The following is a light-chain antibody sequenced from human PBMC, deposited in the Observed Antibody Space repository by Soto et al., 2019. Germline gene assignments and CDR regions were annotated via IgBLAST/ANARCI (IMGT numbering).Light chain of an antibody. J-gene: IGKJ1*01. CDR2: AAS. V-gene: IGKV3-20*01. CDR3: QQYANSPQT. CDR1: QTVSSSY. Sequence: EIVLTQSPGTLSLSPGERATLSCRASQTVSSSYLAWYQQKHGQAPTLLIHAASTRATGIPDRFSGSGSGTDFTLTISRLEPEDFAVYYCQQYANSPQTFGQGTKVAIK.